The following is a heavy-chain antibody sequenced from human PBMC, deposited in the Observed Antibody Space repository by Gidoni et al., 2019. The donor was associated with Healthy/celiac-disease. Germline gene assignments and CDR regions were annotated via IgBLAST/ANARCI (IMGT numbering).Heavy chain of an antibody. J-gene: IGHJ4*02. CDR3: ARDLGGDYEMGLSAFDY. Sequence: EVQLVESGGGLVQPGGSLRLSCAASGFTFSSYSMNWVRQAPGKGLEWVSYISSSSSTIYYADSVKGRFTISRDNAKNSLYLQMNSLRDEDTAVYYCARDLGGDYEMGLSAFDYWGQGTLVTVSS. D-gene: IGHD4-17*01. CDR1: GFTFSSYS. V-gene: IGHV3-48*02. CDR2: ISSSSSTI.